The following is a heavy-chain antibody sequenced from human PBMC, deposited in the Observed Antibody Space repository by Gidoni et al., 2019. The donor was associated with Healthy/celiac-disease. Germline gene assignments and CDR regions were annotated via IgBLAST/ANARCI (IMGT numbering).Heavy chain of an antibody. CDR3: ATNDFWSGYYTFGSYYYYYGMDV. CDR2: MNSDGSST. J-gene: IGHJ6*02. D-gene: IGHD3-3*01. CDR1: GFTFSSYW. V-gene: IGHV3-74*01. Sequence: EVQLVESGGGLVQPGGSLRLSCAASGFTFSSYWMHWVRQAPGKGLVWVSRMNSDGSSTSYAESVKGRFTISRDNAKNTLYLQMNSLRAEDTAVYYCATNDFWSGYYTFGSYYYYYGMDVWGQGTTVTVSS.